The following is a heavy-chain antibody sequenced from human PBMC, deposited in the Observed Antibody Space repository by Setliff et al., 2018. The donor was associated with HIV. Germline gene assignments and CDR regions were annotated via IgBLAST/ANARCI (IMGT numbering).Heavy chain of an antibody. J-gene: IGHJ4*02. V-gene: IGHV4-34*01. D-gene: IGHD2-21*02. CDR3: ARIALPHCGGDCYDPFDL. Sequence: SETLSLTCAVYGGSFSGYSWIWIRQPPGKGLEWIGEINHSGSANYNPSLKSRVTISLDTSRNQFSLKLTSMTAEDTAVYYCARIALPHCGGDCYDPFDLWGPGTLVTVSS. CDR2: INHSGSA. CDR1: GGSFSGYS.